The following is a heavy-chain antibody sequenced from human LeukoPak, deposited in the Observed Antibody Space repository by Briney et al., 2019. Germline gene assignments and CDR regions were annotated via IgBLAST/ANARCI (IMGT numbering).Heavy chain of an antibody. Sequence: PSETLSLTCTVSGGSISSSSYYWGWIRQPPGKGLEWNGSIYYSESTYYNPSLKSRVTMSVDTSKNQFSLKLSSVTAADTAVYYCARARRFGELGDAFDIWGQGTMVTVSS. CDR3: ARARRFGELGDAFDI. J-gene: IGHJ3*02. CDR1: GGSISSSSYY. CDR2: IYYSEST. V-gene: IGHV4-39*07. D-gene: IGHD3-10*01.